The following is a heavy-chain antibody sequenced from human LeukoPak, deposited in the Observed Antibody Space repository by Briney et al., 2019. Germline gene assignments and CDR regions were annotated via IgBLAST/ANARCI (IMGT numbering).Heavy chain of an antibody. V-gene: IGHV3-30*03. D-gene: IGHD4-17*01. CDR2: ISYDGSNR. CDR1: GFTFSSYG. J-gene: IGHJ4*02. CDR3: ARGPYGDS. Sequence: GGSLRLSCAASGFTFSSYGMHWVRQAPGKGLEWVAVISYDGSNRYYADSVKGRFTISRDNSKNTLYLQMNSLRVEDTAVYYCARGPYGDSWGQGTPVTVSS.